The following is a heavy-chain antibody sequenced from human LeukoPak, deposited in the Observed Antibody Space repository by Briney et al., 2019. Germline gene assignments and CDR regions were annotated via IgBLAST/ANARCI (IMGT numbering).Heavy chain of an antibody. D-gene: IGHD3-10*01. CDR2: IIPIFGTA. CDR1: GGTFSSYA. CDR3: ARPRVEIRFDYYGSGSLQKPLDY. V-gene: IGHV1-69*13. J-gene: IGHJ4*02. Sequence: SVRVSCKASGGTFSSYAISWVRQAPGQGLEWMGGIIPIFGTANYAQKFQGRVTITADESTSTAYMELSSLRSEDTAVYYCARPRVEIRFDYYGSGSLQKPLDYWGQGTLVTVSS.